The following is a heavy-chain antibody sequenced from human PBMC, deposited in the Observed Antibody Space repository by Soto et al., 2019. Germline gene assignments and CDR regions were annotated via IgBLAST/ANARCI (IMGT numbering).Heavy chain of an antibody. V-gene: IGHV3-30*18. CDR2: ISFQGTND. J-gene: IGHJ6*02. CDR1: GFNFNNYG. D-gene: IGHD4-17*01. Sequence: QVQLVESGGGVVQPGGSLRLSCAGSGFNFNNYGMYWVRQAPGKGLEWVAFISFQGTNDYYAEAVKGRFTISKDYSKKTLFLQMNSLRADDTAMYYCAKDFTPWFGDYFYYYYGMDVWGQGTTVTVSS. CDR3: AKDFTPWFGDYFYYYYGMDV.